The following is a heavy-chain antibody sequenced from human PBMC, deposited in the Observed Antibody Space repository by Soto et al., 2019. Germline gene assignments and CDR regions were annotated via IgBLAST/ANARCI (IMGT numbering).Heavy chain of an antibody. Sequence: SVKVSCKAPGGTFSSYAISWVRQAPGQGLEWMGGIIPIFGTANYAQKFQGRVTITADESTSTAYMELSSLRSEDTAVYYCARGGAGGISYDPYTDYYYGMDVWGQGTTVTVSS. J-gene: IGHJ6*02. CDR3: ARGGAGGISYDPYTDYYYGMDV. CDR1: GGTFSSYA. CDR2: IIPIFGTA. V-gene: IGHV1-69*13. D-gene: IGHD3-16*01.